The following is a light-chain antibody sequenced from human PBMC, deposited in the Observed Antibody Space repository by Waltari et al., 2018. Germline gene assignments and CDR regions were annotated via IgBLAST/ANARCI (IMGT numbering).Light chain of an antibody. CDR1: QSIGSS. V-gene: IGKV3-15*01. Sequence: TVVTQSPVTLSVSPGERATLSCRTSQSIGSSLAWYQQKPGQAPRLLIYHASTRATGIPARFSGSGSGTDFTLTISSLQAEDVGVYYCQQYHSSPPEYAFGQGTKLEIK. CDR3: QQYHSSPPEYA. CDR2: HAS. J-gene: IGKJ2*01.